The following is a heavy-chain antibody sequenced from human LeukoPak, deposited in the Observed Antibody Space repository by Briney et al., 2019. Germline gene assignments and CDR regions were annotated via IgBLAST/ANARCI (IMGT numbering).Heavy chain of an antibody. V-gene: IGHV1-2*02. CDR1: GYTFTGYY. J-gene: IGHJ4*02. CDR2: INPNSGGT. D-gene: IGHD3-10*01. Sequence: ASVKVSCKASGYTFTGYYMHWVRQAPGQGLEWMGWINPNSGGTDYAQKFQGRVTMTRDTSISTAYMELSRLRSDDTAVYYCARARFMVRGADYFWVYWGQGTLVTVSS. CDR3: ARARFMVRGADYFWVY.